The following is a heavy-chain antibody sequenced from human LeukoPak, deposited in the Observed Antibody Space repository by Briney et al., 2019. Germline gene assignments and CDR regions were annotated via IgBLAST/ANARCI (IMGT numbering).Heavy chain of an antibody. V-gene: IGHV4-59*01. J-gene: IGHJ4*02. CDR3: ARASYAVDYFDS. Sequence: SETLSLTCTVSGGSISRFYWNWIRQPPGKGLESIGYISFSGKTNCNPSLESRVTISADTAKNQFSLMLSSVTAADTAVYYCARASYAVDYFDSWGQGALVTVSS. CDR1: GGSISRFY. CDR2: ISFSGKT. D-gene: IGHD2/OR15-2a*01.